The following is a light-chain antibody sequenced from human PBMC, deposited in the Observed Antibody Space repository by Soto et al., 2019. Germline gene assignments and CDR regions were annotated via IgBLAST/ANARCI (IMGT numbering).Light chain of an antibody. Sequence: QSVLTQPPSVSGAPGQRVTISCTGSSSNIGARYDVHWYQQLPGTAPKLLIYGNSNRPSGVPDRFSGSKSGTSASLAITGLQAEDEADYYCQSYDSSLNAVVFGGGIKLTVL. CDR2: GNS. J-gene: IGLJ2*01. CDR1: SSNIGARYD. V-gene: IGLV1-40*01. CDR3: QSYDSSLNAVV.